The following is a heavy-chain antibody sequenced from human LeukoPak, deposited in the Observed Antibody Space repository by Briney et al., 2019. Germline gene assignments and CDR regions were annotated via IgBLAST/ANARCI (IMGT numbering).Heavy chain of an antibody. J-gene: IGHJ4*02. CDR2: ISYDESNT. CDR1: GFTFSNYA. CDR3: AKDWYYYDGSGYYFDY. D-gene: IGHD3-22*01. Sequence: GGSLRLSCAASGFTFSNYAMHWVRQAPGKGLEWVAVISYDESNTYYADSVKGRFTISRDNSKNTLYLQMNSLRAEDTAVYYCAKDWYYYDGSGYYFDYWGQGTLVTVSS. V-gene: IGHV3-30*04.